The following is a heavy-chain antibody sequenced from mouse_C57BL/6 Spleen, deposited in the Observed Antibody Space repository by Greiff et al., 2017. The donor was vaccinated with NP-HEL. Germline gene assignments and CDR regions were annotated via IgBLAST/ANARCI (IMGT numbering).Heavy chain of an antibody. D-gene: IGHD1-1*01. Sequence: QVQLKQPGAELVMPGASVKLSCKASGYTFTSYWMHWVKQRPGQGLEWIGEIDPSDSYTNYNQKFKGKSTLTVDKSSSTAYMQLSSLTSEDSAVYYCARRGELRGTWFAYWGQGTLVTVSA. J-gene: IGHJ3*01. CDR3: ARRGELRGTWFAY. CDR1: GYTFTSYW. V-gene: IGHV1-69*01. CDR2: IDPSDSYT.